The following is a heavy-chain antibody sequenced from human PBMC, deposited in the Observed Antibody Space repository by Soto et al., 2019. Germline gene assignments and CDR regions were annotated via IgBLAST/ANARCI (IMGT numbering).Heavy chain of an antibody. V-gene: IGHV3-66*04. CDR3: ARHGYSYGGGYFDY. D-gene: IGHD5-18*01. Sequence: EVQLVESGGGLVQPGGSLRLSCAASGFTVSSNYMSWVRQAPGKGLEWVSVIYSGGSAYYADSVKGRCTISRDNSKNTRYLQMNRLRAEDTAVYYCARHGYSYGGGYFDYWGQGTLVTVSS. CDR2: IYSGGSA. J-gene: IGHJ4*02. CDR1: GFTVSSNY.